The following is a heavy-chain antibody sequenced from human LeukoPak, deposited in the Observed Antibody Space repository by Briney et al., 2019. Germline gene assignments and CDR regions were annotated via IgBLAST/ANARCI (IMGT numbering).Heavy chain of an antibody. CDR2: INHSGST. CDR1: GGSFSGYY. CDR3: ASTIFGVVQIDY. Sequence: SETLSLTCAVYGGSFSGYYWSWIRQPPGKGLEWIGEINHSGSTNYNPSLKSRVTISVDTSKNQFPLKLSSVTAADTAVYYCASTIFGVVQIDYWGQGTLVTVSS. D-gene: IGHD3-3*01. J-gene: IGHJ4*02. V-gene: IGHV4-34*01.